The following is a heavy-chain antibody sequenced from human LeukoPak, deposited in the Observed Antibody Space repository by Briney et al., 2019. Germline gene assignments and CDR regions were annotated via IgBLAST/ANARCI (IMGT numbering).Heavy chain of an antibody. D-gene: IGHD6-13*01. V-gene: IGHV4-34*01. J-gene: IGHJ4*02. CDR3: ARGSSWQLFDY. CDR2: INHSGST. Sequence: PSETLSLTCAVYGGSFSSYYWSWIRQPPGKGLEWIGEINHSGSTNYNPSLKSRVTISVDTSKNQFSLKLSSVTAADTAVYYCARGSSWQLFDYWGQGTLVTVSS. CDR1: GGSFSSYY.